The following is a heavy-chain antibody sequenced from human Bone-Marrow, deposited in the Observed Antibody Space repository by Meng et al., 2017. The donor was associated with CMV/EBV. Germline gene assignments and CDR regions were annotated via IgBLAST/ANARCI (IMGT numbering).Heavy chain of an antibody. CDR1: GFSFNRYT. Sequence: AASGFSFNRYTMNWVRQAPGKGLGWVANIQQDGSEKYYVDSLKGRFTISRDNAKNSLFLQMNSLRAEDTAVYYCVREGNYDILTGYSFDYWGQGTLVTVSS. J-gene: IGHJ4*02. D-gene: IGHD3-9*01. V-gene: IGHV3-7*01. CDR2: IQQDGSEK. CDR3: VREGNYDILTGYSFDY.